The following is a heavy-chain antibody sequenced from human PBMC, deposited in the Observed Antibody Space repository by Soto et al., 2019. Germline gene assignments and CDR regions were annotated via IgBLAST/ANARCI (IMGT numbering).Heavy chain of an antibody. J-gene: IGHJ6*02. V-gene: IGHV3-23*01. Sequence: EVQLLESGGGLVQPGGSLRLSCAASGFTFSSYAMSWVRQAPGKGLEWVSAISGSGGSTYYADSVKGRFTISRDNSKNTVYLKRNSVRAEDPSLYYGGKGWGGGSLGWYYYSYGRDVWGQGPTVPVPS. CDR1: GFTFSSYA. CDR2: ISGSGGST. CDR3: GKGWGGGSLGWYYYSYGRDV. D-gene: IGHD3-16*01.